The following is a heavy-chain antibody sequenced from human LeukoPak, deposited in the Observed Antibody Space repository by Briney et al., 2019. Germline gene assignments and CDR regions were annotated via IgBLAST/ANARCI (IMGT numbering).Heavy chain of an antibody. Sequence: SETLSLTCTVSGGSISSYYWSWIPQPAGKGLEWIGRIYTSGSTNYKPSLKSRVTMSVDTSKNQFALKLSSVTAADTAVYYCARTSYYCSGGSCYHYYFDYWGQGTLVTVSS. CDR1: GGSISSYY. J-gene: IGHJ4*02. CDR2: IYTSGST. D-gene: IGHD2-15*01. V-gene: IGHV4-4*07. CDR3: ARTSYYCSGGSCYHYYFDY.